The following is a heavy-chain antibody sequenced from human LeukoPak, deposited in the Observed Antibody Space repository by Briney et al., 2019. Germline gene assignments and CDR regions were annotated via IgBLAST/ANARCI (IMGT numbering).Heavy chain of an antibody. Sequence: SETLSLTCDVSGVSFSTYYWSWIRQSPEKGLEWIGEVNHSGYTNYNPSLKGRVTISVDTSKNQFSLKLRSVTAADTAVYYCARQLYGSDYWGQGTLVTVSS. V-gene: IGHV4-34*01. J-gene: IGHJ4*02. CDR1: GVSFSTYY. D-gene: IGHD4-17*01. CDR3: ARQLYGSDY. CDR2: VNHSGYT.